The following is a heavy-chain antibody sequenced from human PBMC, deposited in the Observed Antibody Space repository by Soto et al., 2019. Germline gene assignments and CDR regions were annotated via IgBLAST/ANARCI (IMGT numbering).Heavy chain of an antibody. D-gene: IGHD1-1*01. CDR2: INLDGSEK. Sequence: EGQLVESGGGLVQPGGSLRLSCQVSGVTFRSYWMTWVRRAPGKGLEWVANINLDGSEKYYVDAVKGRFTISRDNAKNSLHLEFRDLRANDTAVYYCARGAMAGNEVPGDWGQGTLVTVSS. CDR3: ARGAMAGNEVPGD. J-gene: IGHJ1*01. V-gene: IGHV3-7*05. CDR1: GVTFRSYW.